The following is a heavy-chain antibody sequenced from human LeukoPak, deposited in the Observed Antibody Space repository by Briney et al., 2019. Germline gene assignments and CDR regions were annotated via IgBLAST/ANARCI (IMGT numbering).Heavy chain of an antibody. CDR3: ATGDGARRLYDREFDY. CDR2: FDPEDGET. V-gene: IGHV1-24*01. J-gene: IGHJ4*02. CDR1: GYTLTELS. Sequence: ASVKVSCKVSGYTLTELSMHWVRQAPGKGLEWMGGFDPEDGETIYAQKFQGRVTMTEDTSTDTAYMELSSLRSEDTAVYYCATGDGARRLYDREFDYWGQGTLVTVSS. D-gene: IGHD3-22*01.